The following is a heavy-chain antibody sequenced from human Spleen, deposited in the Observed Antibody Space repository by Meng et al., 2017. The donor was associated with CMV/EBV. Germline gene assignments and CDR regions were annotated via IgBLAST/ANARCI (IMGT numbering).Heavy chain of an antibody. Sequence: GESLKISCAASGFTFSTYWMSWVRQAPGKGLEWVANIKRDGSEKYYVDSVKGRFTISRDNAKNSLYLQMNSLRAEDTAVYYCARKTGDDSGLTGGMDVWGQGTTVTVSS. J-gene: IGHJ6*02. V-gene: IGHV3-7*03. D-gene: IGHD3-22*01. CDR1: GFTFSTYW. CDR2: IKRDGSEK. CDR3: ARKTGDDSGLTGGMDV.